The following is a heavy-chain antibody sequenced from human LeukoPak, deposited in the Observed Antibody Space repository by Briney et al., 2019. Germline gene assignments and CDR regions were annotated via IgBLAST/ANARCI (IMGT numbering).Heavy chain of an antibody. CDR2: ISSSGTTI. CDR1: GFTFSSYE. Sequence: PGGSLRLSCAASGFTFSSYEMNWVRQAPGKGLEWVSYISSSGTTIYYADSVKGRFTISRDNAKNSLYLQMNSQRAEDTADYCARVGVVVAATGNLWFDPWGQGTLVTVSS. CDR3: ARVGVVVAATGNLWFDP. J-gene: IGHJ5*02. D-gene: IGHD2-15*01. V-gene: IGHV3-48*03.